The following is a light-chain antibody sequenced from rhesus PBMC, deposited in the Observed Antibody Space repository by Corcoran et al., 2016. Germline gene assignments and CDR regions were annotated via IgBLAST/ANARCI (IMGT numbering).Light chain of an antibody. CDR3: LQYKSSPS. CDR2: KTS. Sequence: DIQMTQSPSSLSASVGDTVTITCRASQTIDSWLDWSHQKPGKAPKLLIYKTSSLRAGVPSRLSGSGSGTDFTLTISSLQPEDFATYYCLQYKSSPSFGGGTKVESK. CDR1: QTIDSW. J-gene: IGKJ4*01. V-gene: IGKV1-22*01.